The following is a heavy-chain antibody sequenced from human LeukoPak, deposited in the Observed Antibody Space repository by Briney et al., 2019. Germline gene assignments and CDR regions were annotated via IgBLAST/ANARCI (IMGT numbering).Heavy chain of an antibody. D-gene: IGHD3-10*02. CDR2: IYYSGST. V-gene: IGHV4-31*03. CDR3: ARDYPYMSGRYMDV. CDR1: GGSISSGGYY. Sequence: PSQTPSLTCTVSGGSISSGGYYWSWIRQHPGKGLEWIGYIYYSGSTYYNPSLKSRVTISVDTSKNQFSLKLSSVTAADTAVYYCARDYPYMSGRYMDVWGQGTTVTVSS. J-gene: IGHJ6*03.